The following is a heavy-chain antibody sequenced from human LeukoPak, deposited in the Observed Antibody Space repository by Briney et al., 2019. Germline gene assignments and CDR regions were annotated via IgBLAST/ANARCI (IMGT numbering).Heavy chain of an antibody. CDR2: ISYDGSNK. V-gene: IGHV3-30*18. CDR3: AKCSSLGRSWYRGGIDP. D-gene: IGHD6-13*01. CDR1: GFTFGSYG. J-gene: IGHJ5*02. Sequence: GGSLRLSCAASGFTFGSYGMHWVRQAPGKGLEWVAVISYDGSNKYYADSVKGRFTISRDNSKNTLYLQMNSLRAEDTAVYYCAKCSSLGRSWYRGGIDPWGQGTLVTVSS.